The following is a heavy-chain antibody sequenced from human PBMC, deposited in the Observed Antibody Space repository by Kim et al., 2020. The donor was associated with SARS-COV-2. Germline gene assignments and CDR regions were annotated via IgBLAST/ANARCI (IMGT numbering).Heavy chain of an antibody. V-gene: IGHV3-43*01. Sequence: GGSLRLSCAASGFTFDDYTMHWVRQAPGKGLEWVSLISWDGGSTYYVDSVKGRFTISRDNSKNSLYLQMNSLRTEDTALYYCAKDRYGPWYYYYGMDVWGQGTTVTVSS. CDR2: ISWDGGST. CDR1: GFTFDDYT. CDR3: AKDRYGPWYYYYGMDV. J-gene: IGHJ6*02. D-gene: IGHD1-20*01.